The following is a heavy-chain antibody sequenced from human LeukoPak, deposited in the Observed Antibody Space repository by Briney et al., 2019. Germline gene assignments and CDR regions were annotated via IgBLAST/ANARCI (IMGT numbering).Heavy chain of an antibody. D-gene: IGHD2-15*01. Sequence: ASVKVSCKASGYTFTSYYMHWVRQAPGQGLEWMGLINPSGGSTSYAQKFQGGVTMTRDTSTSTVYMELSSLRSEDTAVYYCARQGVAADIYYYMDVWGKGTTVTVSS. CDR2: INPSGGST. CDR1: GYTFTSYY. J-gene: IGHJ6*03. CDR3: ARQGVAADIYYYMDV. V-gene: IGHV1-46*03.